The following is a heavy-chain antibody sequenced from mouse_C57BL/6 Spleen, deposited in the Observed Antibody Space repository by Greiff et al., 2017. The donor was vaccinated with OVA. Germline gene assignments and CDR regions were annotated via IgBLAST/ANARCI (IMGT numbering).Heavy chain of an antibody. CDR2: IDPSDSYT. J-gene: IGHJ4*01. Sequence: QVQLQQPGAELVMPGASVKLSCKASGYTFTSYWMHWVKQRPGQGLEWIGEIDPSDSYTNYNQKFKGKSKLTVDKSSSTAYMQLSSLTSEDSAVYYCARGLGLGYAMDYWGQGTSVTVSS. CDR3: ARGLGLGYAMDY. D-gene: IGHD4-1*01. CDR1: GYTFTSYW. V-gene: IGHV1-69*01.